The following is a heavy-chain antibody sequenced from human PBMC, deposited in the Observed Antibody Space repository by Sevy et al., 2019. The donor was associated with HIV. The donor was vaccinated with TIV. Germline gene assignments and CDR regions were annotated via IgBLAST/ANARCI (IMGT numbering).Heavy chain of an antibody. CDR1: GFTFSAYG. CDR3: ATRWTPGY. Sequence: EGSLRLSCAASGFTFSAYGMHWVRQAPGKGLEWVAFIRYDGSNQFYADSVKGRFTISRDNSNNTLYLQMNTLRTEDTAVYYCATRWTPGYWGQGTLVTVSS. CDR2: IRYDGSNQ. V-gene: IGHV3-30*02. D-gene: IGHD1-1*01. J-gene: IGHJ4*02.